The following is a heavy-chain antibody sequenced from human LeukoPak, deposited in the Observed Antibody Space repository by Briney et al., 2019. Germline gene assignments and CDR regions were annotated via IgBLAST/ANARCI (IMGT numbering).Heavy chain of an antibody. Sequence: SETLSLTCTVSGGSISSGSYYWSWIRQPAGKGLEWIGRIYTSGSTNYNPSLKSRVTISVDTSGNQFSLKLSSVTAADTAVYYCARDRGEFDYWGQGTLVTVSS. CDR3: ARDRGEFDY. D-gene: IGHD3-10*01. V-gene: IGHV4-61*02. CDR1: GGSISSGSYY. CDR2: IYTSGST. J-gene: IGHJ4*02.